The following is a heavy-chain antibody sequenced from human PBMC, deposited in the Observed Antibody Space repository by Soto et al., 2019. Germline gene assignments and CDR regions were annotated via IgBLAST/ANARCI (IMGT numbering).Heavy chain of an antibody. CDR2: ISGSGGST. J-gene: IGHJ4*02. CDR3: AKFLTMVRGVGDY. D-gene: IGHD3-10*01. CDR1: GFTFSSYA. Sequence: EVQLLESGGGLVQPGGSLRLSCAASGFTFSSYAMSWVRRAPGKGLEWVSAISGSGGSTYYADSVKGRFTISRDNSKNTLYLQMNSLRAEDTAVYYCAKFLTMVRGVGDYWGQGTLVTVSS. V-gene: IGHV3-23*01.